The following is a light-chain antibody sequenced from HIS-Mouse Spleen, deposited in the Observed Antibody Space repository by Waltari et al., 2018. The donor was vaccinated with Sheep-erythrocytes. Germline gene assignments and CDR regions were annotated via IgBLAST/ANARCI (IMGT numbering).Light chain of an antibody. CDR2: KNS. V-gene: IGLV3-25*03. CDR3: QSAYSSGTYV. J-gene: IGLJ1*01. CDR1: ALPKQY. Sequence: SYELTQPPSVSVSPGQTARITCSGDALPKQYAYWYQQKPGQGPVVVIYKNSERPSGNTERCSGSSSGKTVTLTISGVQAEDEADYYCQSAYSSGTYVFGTGTKVTVL.